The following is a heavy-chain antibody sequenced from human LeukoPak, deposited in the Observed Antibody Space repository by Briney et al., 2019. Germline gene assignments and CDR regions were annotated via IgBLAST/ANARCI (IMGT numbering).Heavy chain of an antibody. V-gene: IGHV1-18*01. Sequence: GASVKVSCKASGYTLITYGISWVRQAPGQGLEWVGWVSAYADNTNYVQKLQGRVTMTTDTSTSTAYMELRSLRSDDTAVYYCARDCIGCHGFDYWGQGTLVTVSS. CDR2: VSAYADNT. CDR1: GYTLITYG. CDR3: ARDCIGCHGFDY. D-gene: IGHD2-15*01. J-gene: IGHJ4*02.